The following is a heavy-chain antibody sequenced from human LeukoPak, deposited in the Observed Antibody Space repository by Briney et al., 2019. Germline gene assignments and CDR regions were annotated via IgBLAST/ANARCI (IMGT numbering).Heavy chain of an antibody. J-gene: IGHJ4*02. D-gene: IGHD5-24*01. CDR1: GFTFSSYS. Sequence: PGGSLRLSCAASGFTFSSYSMNWVRQAPGKGLEWVSAISGSGGSTYYADSVKGRFTISRDNSKNTLYLQMNSLRAEDTAVYYCAKIGRDGYNVDYWGQGTLVTVSS. CDR3: AKIGRDGYNVDY. CDR2: ISGSGGST. V-gene: IGHV3-23*01.